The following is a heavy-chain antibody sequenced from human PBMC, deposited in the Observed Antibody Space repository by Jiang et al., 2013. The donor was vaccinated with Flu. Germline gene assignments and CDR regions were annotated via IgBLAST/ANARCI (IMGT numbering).Heavy chain of an antibody. Sequence: TVSGFSLATGGIAVGWFRQPPGKALEWLVHIYWDNEKRYSPPLKTRLTVAKDTSNSQVVLTMANMDPLDTATYYCAHSTELLWFGELFDYWGQGTLVTVSS. J-gene: IGHJ4*02. CDR1: GFSLATGGIA. V-gene: IGHV2-5*02. CDR3: AHSTELLWFGELFDY. D-gene: IGHD3-10*01. CDR2: IYWDNEK.